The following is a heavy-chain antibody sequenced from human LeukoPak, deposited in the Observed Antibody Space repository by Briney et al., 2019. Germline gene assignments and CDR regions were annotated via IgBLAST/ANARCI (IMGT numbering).Heavy chain of an antibody. D-gene: IGHD2-2*02. Sequence: ASVKVSCKASGYTFTSYGISWVRQAPGQGLEWMGWISAYNGNTNYAQKLQGRVTMTTDTSTSTAYMELRSLRSDDTAVYYCARSARCSSTSCYSTDDAFDIWGQGTMVTVSS. V-gene: IGHV1-18*01. CDR2: ISAYNGNT. CDR3: ARSARCSSTSCYSTDDAFDI. J-gene: IGHJ3*02. CDR1: GYTFTSYG.